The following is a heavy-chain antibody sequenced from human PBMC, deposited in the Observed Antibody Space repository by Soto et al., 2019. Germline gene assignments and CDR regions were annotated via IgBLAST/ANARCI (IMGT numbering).Heavy chain of an antibody. CDR2: IYYSGST. V-gene: IGHV4-59*01. J-gene: IGHJ4*02. CDR3: ARINTQGVVVTTYYFDY. CDR1: GGSISSYY. Sequence: KASETLSLTCCVSGGSISSYYWSWIRQPPGKGLEWIGYIYYSGSTYYNPSLKSRVTISVDRSKNQFSLKLSSVTAADTTVYYCARINTQGVVVTTYYFDYRGQGTLVTVSS. D-gene: IGHD3-22*01.